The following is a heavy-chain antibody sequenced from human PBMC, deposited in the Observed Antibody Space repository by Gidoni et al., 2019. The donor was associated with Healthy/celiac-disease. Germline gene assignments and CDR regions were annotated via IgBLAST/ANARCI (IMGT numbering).Heavy chain of an antibody. CDR1: GFTFSSYA. V-gene: IGHV3-30-3*01. CDR3: ARDLWFGELLGDY. D-gene: IGHD3-10*01. CDR2: ISYDGSNK. Sequence: QVQLVESGGGVVQPGRSLRLSCAASGFTFSSYAMHWVRQAPGKGLEWVAVISYDGSNKYYADSVKGRFTISRDNSKNTLYLQMNSLRAEDTAVYYCARDLWFGELLGDYWGQGTLVTVSS. J-gene: IGHJ4*02.